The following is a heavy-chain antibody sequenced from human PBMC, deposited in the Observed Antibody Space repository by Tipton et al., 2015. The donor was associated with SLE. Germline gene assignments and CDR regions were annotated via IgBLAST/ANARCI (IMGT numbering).Heavy chain of an antibody. CDR2: ISSSSSTI. D-gene: IGHD5-18*01. Sequence: SLRLSCAASGFTFSSYSMNWVRQAPGKGLEWVSYISSSSSTIYYADSVKGRFTISRDNAKNSLYLQMNSLRTEDTAVYYCARESHGYSLACQHWGQGTRVTVSS. CDR1: GFTFSSYS. CDR3: ARESHGYSLACQH. J-gene: IGHJ1*01. V-gene: IGHV3-48*01.